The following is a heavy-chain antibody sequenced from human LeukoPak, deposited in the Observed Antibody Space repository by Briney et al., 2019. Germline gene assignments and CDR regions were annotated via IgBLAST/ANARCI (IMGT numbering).Heavy chain of an antibody. CDR3: ARAYTVGDAFDI. Sequence: ASVKVSCKASGGTFSSYAISWVRQAPGQGLEWMGGIIPIFGTANYAQKFQGRVTITADESTSTAYMELSSLRSEDTAVYYCARAYTVGDAFDIWGQGTMVTVSS. V-gene: IGHV1-69*13. J-gene: IGHJ3*02. CDR1: GGTFSSYA. CDR2: IIPIFGTA. D-gene: IGHD4-23*01.